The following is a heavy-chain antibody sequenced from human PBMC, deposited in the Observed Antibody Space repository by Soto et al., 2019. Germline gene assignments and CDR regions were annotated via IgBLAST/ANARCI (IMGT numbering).Heavy chain of an antibody. J-gene: IGHJ4*02. CDR2: IIQDGTT. CDR1: GFTFSTYS. CDR3: AKDMRPDGVWDFDY. Sequence: EVQLLESGGGLVQPGGSLRLSCAASGFTFSTYSMAWVRQAPGRGPAWVSGIIQDGTTHYADSVKGRFTSSRDNSRSSVYLQMITLRGEDTAVYYCAKDMRPDGVWDFDYWGQGTLVTVSS. V-gene: IGHV3-23*01. D-gene: IGHD4-17*01.